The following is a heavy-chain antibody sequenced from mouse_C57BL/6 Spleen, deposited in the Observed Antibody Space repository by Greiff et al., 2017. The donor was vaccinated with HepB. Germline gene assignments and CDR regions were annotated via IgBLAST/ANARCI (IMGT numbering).Heavy chain of an antibody. Sequence: VQLQQPGAELVKPGASVKLSCKASGYTFTSYWMHWVKQRPGQGLEWIGMIHPNSGSTNYNEKFKSKATLTVDTSSSTAYMQLSSLTSEDSAVYYCARDGNYVGWYFDVWGTGTTVTVSS. CDR1: GYTFTSYW. CDR3: ARDGNYVGWYFDV. V-gene: IGHV1-64*01. D-gene: IGHD2-1*01. CDR2: IHPNSGST. J-gene: IGHJ1*03.